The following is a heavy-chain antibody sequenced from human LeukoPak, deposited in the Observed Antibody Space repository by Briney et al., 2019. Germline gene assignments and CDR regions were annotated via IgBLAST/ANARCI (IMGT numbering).Heavy chain of an antibody. D-gene: IGHD1-26*01. J-gene: IGHJ4*02. V-gene: IGHV1-69*11. Sequence: SVKVSCKASGGTFSSYAISWVRQGPGQGLEWMGRIIPILGTANYAQKFQGRVTITTDESTSTAYMELSSLRSEDTAVYYCARDGVSSGSYPDWGQGTLVTVSS. CDR1: GGTFSSYA. CDR2: IIPILGTA. CDR3: ARDGVSSGSYPD.